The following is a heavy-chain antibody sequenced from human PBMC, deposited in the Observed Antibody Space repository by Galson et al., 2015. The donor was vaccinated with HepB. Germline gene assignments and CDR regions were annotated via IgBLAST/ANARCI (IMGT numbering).Heavy chain of an antibody. CDR3: ARQSKIVVPASDQHGMDV. CDR2: IDPSDFYT. V-gene: IGHV5-10-1*01. D-gene: IGHD3-22*01. Sequence: QSGAEVKKPGESLRISCKGSGYSFTTYWINWVRQMPGKGLEWMGRIDPSDFYTDYSPSFQGHVSISADKSDNTAFLYWSSLKASDTAIYYCARQSKIVVPASDQHGMDVWGQGTTVTVSS. J-gene: IGHJ6*02. CDR1: GYSFTTYW.